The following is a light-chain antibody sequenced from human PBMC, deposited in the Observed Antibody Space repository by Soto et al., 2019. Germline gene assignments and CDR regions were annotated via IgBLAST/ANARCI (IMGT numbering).Light chain of an antibody. CDR3: SPYAGSSTLL. CDR1: SSDVGSYNL. CDR2: EVS. J-gene: IGLJ2*01. V-gene: IGLV2-23*02. Sequence: QSALTQPASVSGSPGQSITISCSGTSSDVGSYNLVSWYQHHPGKAPKLMIYEVSKRPSVVSNRFSGSKSGNTASLTISGLQAEDEANYYCSPYAGSSTLLFGGGTKVTVL.